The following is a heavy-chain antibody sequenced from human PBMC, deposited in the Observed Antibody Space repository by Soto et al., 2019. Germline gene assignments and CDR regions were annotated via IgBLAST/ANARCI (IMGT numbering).Heavy chain of an antibody. CDR1: GYTFTSYY. Sequence: GASVKVSCKASGYTFTSYYRHWVRQAPGQGLEWMGIINPSGGSTSYAQKFQGRVTITRDTSASTAYMELSSLRSEDKAVFYCARGSIAAAGTASYFDYWGQGTLVTVSS. D-gene: IGHD6-13*01. J-gene: IGHJ4*02. CDR3: ARGSIAAAGTASYFDY. V-gene: IGHV1-46*01. CDR2: INPSGGST.